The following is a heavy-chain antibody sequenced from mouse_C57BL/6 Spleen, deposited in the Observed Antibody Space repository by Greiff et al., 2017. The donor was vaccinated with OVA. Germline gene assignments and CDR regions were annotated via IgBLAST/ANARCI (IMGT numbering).Heavy chain of an antibody. CDR1: GYTFTSYW. CDR2: IDPSDSET. D-gene: IGHD2-3*01. V-gene: IGHV1-52*01. Sequence: QVQLQQSGAELVRPGSSVKLSCKASGYTFTSYWMHWVKQRPIQGLEWIGNIDPSDSETHYNQKFKDKATLTVDKSSSTANMQLSSLTSEDSAVYYCAKDGYNEYAMDYWGQGTSVTVSS. J-gene: IGHJ4*01. CDR3: AKDGYNEYAMDY.